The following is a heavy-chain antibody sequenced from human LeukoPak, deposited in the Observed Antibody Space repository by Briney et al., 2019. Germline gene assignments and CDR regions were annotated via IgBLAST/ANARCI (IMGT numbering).Heavy chain of an antibody. CDR3: AKEIYYDSSAFFDY. J-gene: IGHJ4*02. Sequence: PGGSLRLSCAASGVTFSRYWMYWVRQAPGKGLVWVSGIYSDGNDRRYADSVKGRFTISRDNAKNTVFLQMNSLRTEDTAVYFCAKEIYYDSSAFFDYWGQGTLVTVSS. CDR2: IYSDGNDR. D-gene: IGHD3-22*01. V-gene: IGHV3-74*01. CDR1: GVTFSRYW.